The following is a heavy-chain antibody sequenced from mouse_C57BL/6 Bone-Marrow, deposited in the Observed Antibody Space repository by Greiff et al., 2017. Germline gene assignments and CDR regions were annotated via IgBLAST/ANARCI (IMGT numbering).Heavy chain of an antibody. J-gene: IGHJ1*03. CDR3: TSLYYGSSYWYCDV. V-gene: IGHV14-4*01. Sequence: EVQLQQSGAELVRPGASVKLSCTASGFNIKDDYMHWVKQRPEQGLEWIGWIDPENGDTEYASKFQGKATITADTSSNTAYLQLSSLTSEDTAVYYCTSLYYGSSYWYCDVWGTGTTVTVSS. CDR2: IDPENGDT. CDR1: GFNIKDDY. D-gene: IGHD1-1*01.